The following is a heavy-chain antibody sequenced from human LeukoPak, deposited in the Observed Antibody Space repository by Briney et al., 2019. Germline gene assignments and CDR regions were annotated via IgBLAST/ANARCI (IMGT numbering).Heavy chain of an antibody. D-gene: IGHD3-22*01. CDR2: IYYSGST. Sequence: KASETLSLTCTVSGASISSYYWSWIRQPPGKGLEWIGYIYYSGSTNYNPALKSRVTISEDTSKNQISLKLSSVTAADTAVYYCAGVRGYYDSSGYDYWGQGTLVTVSS. CDR3: AGVRGYYDSSGYDY. CDR1: GASISSYY. J-gene: IGHJ4*02. V-gene: IGHV4-59*01.